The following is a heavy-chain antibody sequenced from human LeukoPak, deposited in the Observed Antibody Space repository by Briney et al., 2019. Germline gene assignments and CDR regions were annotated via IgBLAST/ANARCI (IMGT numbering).Heavy chain of an antibody. D-gene: IGHD6-13*01. J-gene: IGHJ4*02. CDR3: ARDPAIAADGLDY. CDR1: GFTFSSYS. V-gene: IGHV3-48*04. CDR2: ISSSSSTI. Sequence: PGGSLRLSCAASGFTFSSYSMNWVRQAPGKGLEWVSYISSSSSTIYYADSVKGRFTISRDNAKNSLYLQMNSLRAEDTAVYYCARDPAIAADGLDYWGQGTLVTVSS.